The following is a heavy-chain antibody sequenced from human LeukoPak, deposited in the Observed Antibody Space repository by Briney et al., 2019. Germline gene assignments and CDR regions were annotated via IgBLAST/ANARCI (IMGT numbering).Heavy chain of an antibody. CDR3: ARRITMVRGVQKSYGMDV. CDR1: GYTFTSYD. Sequence: ASVKVSCKASGYTFTSYDINWVRQATGQGLEWVGWMNPNSGNTGYAQKFQGRVTMTRNTSISTAYMELSSLRSEDTAVYYCARRITMVRGVQKSYGMDVWGQGTTVTVSS. CDR2: MNPNSGNT. D-gene: IGHD3-10*01. V-gene: IGHV1-8*01. J-gene: IGHJ6*02.